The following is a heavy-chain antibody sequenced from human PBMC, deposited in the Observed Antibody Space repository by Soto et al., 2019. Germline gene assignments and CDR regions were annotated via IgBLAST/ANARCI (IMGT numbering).Heavy chain of an antibody. J-gene: IGHJ4*02. D-gene: IGHD3-16*01. CDR3: SEITPLDFKGDCFDY. Sequence: QITLKESGPTLVKPTQTLTLTCTLSGFSLSTTPVGVGWIRQPPGQALEWLALIYWDDDRRYIPPLKNRLTITKDSPGGQVVLTMIDMDPVDTGTYYCSEITPLDFKGDCFDYWGQGILVTVSS. CDR1: GFSLSTTPVG. V-gene: IGHV2-5*02. CDR2: IYWDDDR.